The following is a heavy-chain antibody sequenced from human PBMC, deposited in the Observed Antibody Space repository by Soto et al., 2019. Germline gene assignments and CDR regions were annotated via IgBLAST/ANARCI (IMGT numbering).Heavy chain of an antibody. V-gene: IGHV4-59*01. D-gene: IGHD6-19*01. CDR2: IYNGEST. Sequence: QVQLQESGPGLMKPSEAMSLTCTASGGSISSRYWNWIRQPPGKGLEWIGHIYNGESTNYNPSLKSRVTISVDTSKNQFSLKLGSVTAADTAVYYCAQTHGWPGFDYWGQGILVTVSS. J-gene: IGHJ4*02. CDR1: GGSISSRY. CDR3: AQTHGWPGFDY.